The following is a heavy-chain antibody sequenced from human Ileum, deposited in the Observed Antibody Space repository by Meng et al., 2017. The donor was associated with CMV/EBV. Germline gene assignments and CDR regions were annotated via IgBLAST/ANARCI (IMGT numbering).Heavy chain of an antibody. CDR2: VYPDHSDT. V-gene: IGHV5-51*01. D-gene: IGHD3-22*01. CDR3: ARHNSYSSPWGWFDP. CDR1: SSFHPYW. J-gene: IGHJ5*02. Sequence: SSFHPYWIAWVRQLPGRGLEWIGIVYPDHSDTKYRPSFQGLVTISADKYISTAYLQWSSLKASDTAMYYCARHNSYSSPWGWFDPWGQGTLVTVSS.